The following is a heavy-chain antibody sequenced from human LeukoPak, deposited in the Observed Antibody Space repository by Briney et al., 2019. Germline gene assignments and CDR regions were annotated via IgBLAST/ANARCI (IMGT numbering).Heavy chain of an antibody. Sequence: GGSLRLSCAASGFTFSSYAMSWVRQAPGKGLEWVSAISGSGGSTYYADSVKGRFTISRDNSKNTLYLQMNSLRAEDTAVYYCAKDRDYYDSSGYFPLDCWGQGTLVTVSS. CDR3: AKDRDYYDSSGYFPLDC. CDR1: GFTFSSYA. V-gene: IGHV3-23*01. D-gene: IGHD3-22*01. CDR2: ISGSGGST. J-gene: IGHJ4*02.